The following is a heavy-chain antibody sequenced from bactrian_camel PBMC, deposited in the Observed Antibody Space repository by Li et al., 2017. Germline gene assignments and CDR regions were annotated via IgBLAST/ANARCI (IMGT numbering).Heavy chain of an antibody. CDR1: HFTFSNSRNC. V-gene: IGHV3S55*01. CDR3: AADCFAGTTIAPVDSGV. CDR2: IDSDGK. J-gene: IGHJ6*01. Sequence: HVQLVESGGGLVQAGSSLKLSCVASHFTFSNSRNCMGWFRQAPGKDREGVAHIDSDGKWYAESLKGRSTISTDDANNTLDLQHDSLQPEDTAMYYCAADCFAGTTIAPVDSGVWGQGTQVTVS. D-gene: IGHD4*01.